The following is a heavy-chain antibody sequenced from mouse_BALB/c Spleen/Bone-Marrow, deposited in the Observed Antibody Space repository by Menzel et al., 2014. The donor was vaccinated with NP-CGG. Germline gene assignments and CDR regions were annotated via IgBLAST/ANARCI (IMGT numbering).Heavy chain of an antibody. CDR3: TRYEVPYTMDY. CDR1: GYTFXSYW. V-gene: IGHV1-69*02. Sequence: QVQLQQPGAELVRPGASVKLSCKASGYTFXSYWISWVKQRPGQGLEWIGNIYPSDGCTNYNQKFKDKATLTVDKSSSTAYMQLSSPTSEDSAVYYCTRYEVPYTMDYWGQGTSVTVSS. D-gene: IGHD2-12*01. CDR2: IYPSDGCT. J-gene: IGHJ4*01.